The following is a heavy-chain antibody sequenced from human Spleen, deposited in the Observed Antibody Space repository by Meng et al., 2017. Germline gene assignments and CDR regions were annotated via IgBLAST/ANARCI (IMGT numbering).Heavy chain of an antibody. CDR2: IYHTGST. V-gene: IGHV4-4*02. CDR1: GGYIRNSNW. CDR3: ARGLGDTSGYYFDY. D-gene: IGHD3-22*01. J-gene: IGHJ4*02. Sequence: QVQLQESGPGLVKPSQTLSLTCTVSGGYIRNSNWWSWVRQPPGKTLEWIGEIYHTGSTNYNPSLKSRDTISLDKSKNQFSLKLRSVTAADTAVYYCARGLGDTSGYYFDYWGQGTLVTVSS.